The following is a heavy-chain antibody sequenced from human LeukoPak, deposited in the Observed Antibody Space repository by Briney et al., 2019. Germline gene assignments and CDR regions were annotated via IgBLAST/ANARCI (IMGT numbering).Heavy chain of an antibody. CDR1: GFTFSSYS. J-gene: IGHJ4*02. CDR2: ISSSSSTI. D-gene: IGHD4/OR15-4a*01. CDR3: AKARGATYGTYYFDY. V-gene: IGHV3-48*04. Sequence: TGGSLRLSCAASGFTFSSYSMNWVRQAPGKGLEWVSYISSSSSTIYYADSVKGRFTISRDNAKNSLYLQMNSLRAEDTAVYYCAKARGATYGTYYFDYWGQGTLVTVSS.